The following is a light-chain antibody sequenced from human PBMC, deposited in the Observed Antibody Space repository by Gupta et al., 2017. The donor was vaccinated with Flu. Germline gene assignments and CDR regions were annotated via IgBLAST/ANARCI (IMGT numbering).Light chain of an antibody. Sequence: DIQLTQSPSTLSASVGDRVTITFRASQTIDSWLAWYQKKPGRAPKSLIYKASSLETGVPSRFSGSGSGTEFILTISRLQPDDFATYYCQHDRSSPWTFGQGTKVEIK. J-gene: IGKJ1*01. V-gene: IGKV1-5*03. CDR2: KAS. CDR1: QTIDSW. CDR3: QHDRSSPWT.